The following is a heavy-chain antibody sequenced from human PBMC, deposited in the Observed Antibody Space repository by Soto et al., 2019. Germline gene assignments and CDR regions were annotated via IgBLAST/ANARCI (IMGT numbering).Heavy chain of an antibody. Sequence: EVQLLESGGGLVQPGGSLRLSCAASGFIFSSYGMSWVRQAPGKGLEWVSSISGSGGSTYYADSVKGRFTISRDNSKNTLYLKMNSLRAEDTAIYYCAKEGFSYGYGKEYFDYGGQGTMGNVCS. V-gene: IGHV3-23*01. D-gene: IGHD5-18*01. CDR2: ISGSGGST. CDR3: AKEGFSYGYGKEYFDY. J-gene: IGHJ4*02. CDR1: GFIFSSYG.